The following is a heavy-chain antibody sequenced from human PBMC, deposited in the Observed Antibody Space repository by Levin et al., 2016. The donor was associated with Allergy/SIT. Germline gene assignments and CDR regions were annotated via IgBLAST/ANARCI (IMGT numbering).Heavy chain of an antibody. D-gene: IGHD3-9*01. CDR1: GYTFTGYY. CDR3: ARDAKYYDILTGYYAGLDY. J-gene: IGHJ4*02. CDR2: INPNSGGT. V-gene: IGHV1-2*02. Sequence: ASVKVSCKASGYTFTGYYMHWVRQAPGQGLEWMGWINPNSGGTNYAQKFQGRVTMTRDTSISTAYMELSRLRSDDTAVYYCARDAKYYDILTGYYAGLDYWGQGTLVTVSS.